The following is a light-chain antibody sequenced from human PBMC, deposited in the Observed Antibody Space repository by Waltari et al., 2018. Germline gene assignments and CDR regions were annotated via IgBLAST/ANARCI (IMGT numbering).Light chain of an antibody. CDR2: GPD. CDR1: SLRRYY. J-gene: IGLJ2*01. Sequence: SSDLTQDPSLSVALGQTVRITCQGDSLRRYYASCDQQRPGQAPILVLYGPDNRPSGIPDRFSCSTSGNTASLTITGAQAEDEADYYCHSRETFSTRLFGGGTRLTV. CDR3: HSRETFSTRL. V-gene: IGLV3-19*01.